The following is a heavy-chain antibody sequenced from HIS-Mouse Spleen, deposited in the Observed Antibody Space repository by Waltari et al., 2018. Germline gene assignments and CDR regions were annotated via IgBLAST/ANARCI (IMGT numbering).Heavy chain of an antibody. CDR2: YYSGST. J-gene: IGHJ2*01. CDR1: GGSISSYS. V-gene: IGHV4-59*01. CDR3: ARASRDLLLPRYFDL. Sequence: QVQLQESGPGLVKPSETLSLTCTVSGGSISSYSWSWIRQPPGKGLELIGYYSGSTNYNPSLKSRVTISVDTSKNQFSLKLSSVTAADTAVYYCARASRDLLLPRYFDLWGRGTLVTVSS.